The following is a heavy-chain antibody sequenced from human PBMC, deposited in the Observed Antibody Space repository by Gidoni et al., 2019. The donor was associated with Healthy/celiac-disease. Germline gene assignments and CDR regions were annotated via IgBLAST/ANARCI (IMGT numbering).Heavy chain of an antibody. CDR2: MNPNSGNT. V-gene: IGHV1-8*01. CDR1: GYTFTSYD. J-gene: IGHJ6*02. D-gene: IGHD6-13*01. CDR3: ARRGIAAAEYYYYYYGMDV. Sequence: QVQLVQSGAEVKKPGASVQVSCKASGYTFTSYDINWVRQATGQGLEWMGWMNPNSGNTGYAQKFQGRVTMTRNTSISTAYMELSSLRSEDTAVYYCARRGIAAAEYYYYYYGMDVWGQGTTVTVSS.